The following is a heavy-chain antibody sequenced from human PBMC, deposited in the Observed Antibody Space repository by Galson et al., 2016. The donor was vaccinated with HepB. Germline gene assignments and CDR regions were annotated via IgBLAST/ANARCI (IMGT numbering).Heavy chain of an antibody. CDR3: ARDLRRLWFGDAYYFDY. V-gene: IGHV3-11*06. CDR2: ISSSSSDT. D-gene: IGHD3-10*01. Sequence: SLRLSCAASGFTFSDYYMSWIRRAPGKGLEWVSYISSSSSDTNYADSVKGRFTISRDNAKNSLYLQMNSLRAEDTAVYYCARDLRRLWFGDAYYFDYWGQGTLVTVSS. CDR1: GFTFSDYY. J-gene: IGHJ4*02.